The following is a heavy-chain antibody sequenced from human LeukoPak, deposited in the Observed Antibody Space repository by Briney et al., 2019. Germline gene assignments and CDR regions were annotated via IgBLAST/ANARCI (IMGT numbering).Heavy chain of an antibody. CDR3: ARDQRRIKLWSVANWFDP. Sequence: GASVKVSCKASGGTFSKYTISWVRQRPGQGLEWMGGITPLFGTANYAQKFQGRVTITADESASTAYMELSSLRSEDTAVYYCARDQRRIKLWSVANWFDPWGQGTLVTVSS. V-gene: IGHV1-69*13. D-gene: IGHD3-3*01. J-gene: IGHJ5*02. CDR1: GGTFSKYT. CDR2: ITPLFGTA.